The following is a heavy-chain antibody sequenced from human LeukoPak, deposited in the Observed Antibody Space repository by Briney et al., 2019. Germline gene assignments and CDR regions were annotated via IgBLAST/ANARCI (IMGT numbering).Heavy chain of an antibody. J-gene: IGHJ5*02. V-gene: IGHV1-24*01. CDR3: ARDTHITMVRGVGNSHWFDP. CDR1: GYTLTEFS. D-gene: IGHD3-10*01. Sequence: ASVKVSCKVSGYTLTEFSMHWVRQAPGKGLEWMGGFDPEDGETIYAQELQGRVTMTKDTSTDTAYMELSSLRSEDTAVYYCARDTHITMVRGVGNSHWFDPWGQGTLVTVSS. CDR2: FDPEDGET.